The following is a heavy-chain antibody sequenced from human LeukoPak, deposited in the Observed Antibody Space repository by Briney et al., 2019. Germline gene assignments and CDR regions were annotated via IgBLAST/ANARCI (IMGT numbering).Heavy chain of an antibody. CDR3: TRRRENTYAFAFDL. D-gene: IGHD5-18*01. Sequence: GASVKVSCKASGYTFTSYYMHWVRQAPGQGLEWMGWINPYSGDTNYAQKFQGRVTVTTDTPTSTVYMELRSLRSDDTAIYYCTRRRENTYAFAFDLWGPGTMVTVSS. CDR1: GYTFTSYY. V-gene: IGHV1-2*02. CDR2: INPYSGDT. J-gene: IGHJ3*01.